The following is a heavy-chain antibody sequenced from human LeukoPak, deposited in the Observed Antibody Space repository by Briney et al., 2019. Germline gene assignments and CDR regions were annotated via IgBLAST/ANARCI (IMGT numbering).Heavy chain of an antibody. CDR3: AKGTKPVMTIPDY. CDR1: GFTFSSYA. CDR2: ISGSGGST. Sequence: GGSLRLSCAASGFTFSSYAMSWVRQAPGKGLEWVSAISGSGGSTYYADSVKGRFTISRDNSKNTLYLQMNSLRAEDTAMYYCAKGTKPVMTIPDYWGQGILVTVSS. D-gene: IGHD1/OR15-1a*01. J-gene: IGHJ4*02. V-gene: IGHV3-23*01.